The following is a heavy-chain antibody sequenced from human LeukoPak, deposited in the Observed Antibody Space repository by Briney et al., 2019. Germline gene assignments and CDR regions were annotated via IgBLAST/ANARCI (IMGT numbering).Heavy chain of an antibody. D-gene: IGHD3-10*01. Sequence: GGSLRLSCAASGFTFSSYGVHWVCQAPGKGLEWVSFIRYDGSNEYYADSVKGRFTISRDSFKNTLYLQMNSLRPEDTAVYYCAKEGDYYGSGSYRDGFDIWGQGTRATVSS. CDR1: GFTFSSYG. CDR3: AKEGDYYGSGSYRDGFDI. V-gene: IGHV3-30*02. CDR2: IRYDGSNE. J-gene: IGHJ3*02.